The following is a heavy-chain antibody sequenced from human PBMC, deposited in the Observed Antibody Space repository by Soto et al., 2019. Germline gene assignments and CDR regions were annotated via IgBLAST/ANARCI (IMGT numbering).Heavy chain of an antibody. CDR1: GGSISSADYY. Sequence: SETLSLTCTVSGGSISSADYYWSWVRQPPGKGLEWIGYIYYSGSTFFNPSLKSRVTISKGTSRNQFSLRLNSVTAADTAVYYCARAIVVTIGGMDVWGQGTTVTVSS. CDR3: ARAIVVTIGGMDV. D-gene: IGHD5-12*01. CDR2: IYYSGST. J-gene: IGHJ6*02. V-gene: IGHV4-30-4*01.